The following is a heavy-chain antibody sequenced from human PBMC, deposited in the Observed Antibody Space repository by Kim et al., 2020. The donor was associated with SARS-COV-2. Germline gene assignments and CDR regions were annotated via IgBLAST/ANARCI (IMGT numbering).Heavy chain of an antibody. D-gene: IGHD5-12*01. CDR3: AREGWLQNPYYYYGMDV. V-gene: IGHV3-66*01. J-gene: IGHJ6*02. Sequence: VKGRFTISRDNSKNTLYLQMNSLRAEDTAVYYCAREGWLQNPYYYYGMDVWGQGTTVTVSS.